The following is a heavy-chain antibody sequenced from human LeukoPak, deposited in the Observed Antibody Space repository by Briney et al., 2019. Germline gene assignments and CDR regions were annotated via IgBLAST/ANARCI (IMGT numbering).Heavy chain of an antibody. V-gene: IGHV3-30-3*01. CDR1: GFTFSSYA. CDR3: ARSSGGYDPFDAFDI. CDR2: ISYDGSNK. J-gene: IGHJ3*02. Sequence: GGSLRLSCAASGFTFSSYAMHWVRQAPGKGLEWVAVISYDGSNKYYADSVKGRFTISRDNSKNTLYLQMNSLRAEDTAVYYCARSSGGYDPFDAFDIWGQGTMVTVSS. D-gene: IGHD5-12*01.